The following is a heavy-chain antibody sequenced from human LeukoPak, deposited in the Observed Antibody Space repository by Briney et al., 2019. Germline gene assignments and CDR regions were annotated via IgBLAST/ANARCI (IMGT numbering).Heavy chain of an antibody. CDR2: IYSSGST. CDR1: GGSISSYY. J-gene: IGHJ4*02. CDR3: ARAPNIVGANQYFDY. V-gene: IGHV4-59*01. D-gene: IGHD1-26*01. Sequence: SETLSLTCIVSGGSISSYYWSWIRQPPGKGLEWIGYIYSSGSTNYNPSLKSRVTISVDTSKNQFSLKLSSVTAADTAVYYCARAPNIVGANQYFDYWGQGTLVTVSS.